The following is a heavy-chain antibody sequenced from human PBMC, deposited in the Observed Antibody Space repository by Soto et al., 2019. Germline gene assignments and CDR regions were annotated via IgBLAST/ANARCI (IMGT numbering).Heavy chain of an antibody. CDR3: ARDNGKTFGSLKY. Sequence: HVELVQSGADVKKPGASVTISCKASGYTFTDYALHWVRQAPGQRLEWMGWMNAGVGNTLYSQKFQGRITITRDTSASTAYMELNSLKSEDPAIYYCARDNGKTFGSLKYWGPGTLVTVSS. CDR1: GYTFTDYA. J-gene: IGHJ4*02. V-gene: IGHV1-3*01. CDR2: MNAGVGNT. D-gene: IGHD3-10*01.